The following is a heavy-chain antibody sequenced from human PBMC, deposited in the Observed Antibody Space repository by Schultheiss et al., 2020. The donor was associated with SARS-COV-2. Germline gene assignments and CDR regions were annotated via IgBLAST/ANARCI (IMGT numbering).Heavy chain of an antibody. J-gene: IGHJ6*02. CDR1: GGSISSGSYY. V-gene: IGHV4-61*02. CDR3: ARVIAARPGYYYGMDV. Sequence: SETLSLTCTVSGGSISSGSYYWSWIRQPAGKGLEWIGCIYTSGITNYNPSLKSRVTISVDTSKNQFSLKLSSVTAADTAVYYCARVIAARPGYYYGMDVWGQGTTVTVSS. CDR2: IYTSGIT. D-gene: IGHD6-6*01.